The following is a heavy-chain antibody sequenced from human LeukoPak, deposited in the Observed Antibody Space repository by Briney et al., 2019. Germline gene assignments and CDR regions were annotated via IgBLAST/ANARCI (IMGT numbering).Heavy chain of an antibody. J-gene: IGHJ4*02. D-gene: IGHD1/OR15-1a*01. V-gene: IGHV4-59*05. CDR2: VFYRDSFSYGGTT. CDR3: ARQISGNKDY. CDR1: GVSISGYY. Sequence: SETLSLTCTVSGVSISGYYWIWIRQSPGRGLEWIGSVFYRDSFSYGGTTFYNPSLQSRVTISVDTSKNAFSLKLSSVTAADTAVYYCARQISGNKDYWGQGTLVTVST.